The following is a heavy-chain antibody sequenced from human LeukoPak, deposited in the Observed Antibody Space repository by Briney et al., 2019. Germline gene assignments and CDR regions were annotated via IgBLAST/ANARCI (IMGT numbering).Heavy chain of an antibody. CDR1: GFTFSSYG. V-gene: IGHV3-74*01. CDR3: ASLTSAGAGYSSFYWYFDL. J-gene: IGHJ2*01. D-gene: IGHD6-13*01. Sequence: GGSLRLSCAASGFTFSSYGMHWVRQAPGKGLVWVSRINSDGSSTSYADSVKGRFTISRDNAKNALYLQMNSLRAEDTAVYYCASLTSAGAGYSSFYWYFDLWGRGTLVTVSS. CDR2: INSDGSST.